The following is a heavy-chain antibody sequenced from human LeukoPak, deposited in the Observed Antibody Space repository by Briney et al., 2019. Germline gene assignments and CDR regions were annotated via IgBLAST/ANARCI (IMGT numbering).Heavy chain of an antibody. D-gene: IGHD2-2*01. CDR2: IRSDGGST. V-gene: IGHV3-64D*06. J-gene: IGHJ1*01. Sequence: GGSLRLSCSASGFTFSSYAMHWVRQAPGKGLEYVSAIRSDGGSTYYADSVKGRFTIPRDNSKNTLYLQMSSLRAEDTAVYYCAAGKKRYCSSTSCYGYFHHWGQGTLVTVSS. CDR3: AAGKKRYCSSTSCYGYFHH. CDR1: GFTFSSYA.